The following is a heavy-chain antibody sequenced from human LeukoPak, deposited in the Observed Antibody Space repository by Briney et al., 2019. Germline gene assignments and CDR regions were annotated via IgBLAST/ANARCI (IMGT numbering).Heavy chain of an antibody. D-gene: IGHD5-18*01. CDR1: GFTFSSYG. CDR2: ISRSGSTK. CDR3: AKLVDTAMVWFDY. V-gene: IGHV3-48*04. Sequence: GGSLRLSCAASGFTFSSYGMHWVRQAPGKGLEWVSSISRSGSTKYYADSVKGRFTISRDNAKNSLSLQMNSLRAEDTAVYYCAKLVDTAMVWFDYWGQGTLVTVSS. J-gene: IGHJ4*02.